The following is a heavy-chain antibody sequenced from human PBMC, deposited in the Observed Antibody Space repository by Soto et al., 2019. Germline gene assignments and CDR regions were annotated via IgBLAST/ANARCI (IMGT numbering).Heavy chain of an antibody. D-gene: IGHD1-26*01. CDR1: GGSISSGGYS. CDR3: ARRDSGLDY. V-gene: IGHV4-30-2*01. J-gene: IGHJ4*02. Sequence: SETLSLTCAVSGGSISSGGYSWSWIRQPPGKGLEWIGYIYHSGSTYYNPSPKSRVTISVDRSKNQFSLKLSSVTAADTAVYYCARRDSGLDYWGQGTLVTVSS. CDR2: IYHSGST.